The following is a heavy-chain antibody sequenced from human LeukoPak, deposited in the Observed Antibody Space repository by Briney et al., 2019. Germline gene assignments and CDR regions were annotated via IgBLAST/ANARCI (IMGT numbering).Heavy chain of an antibody. Sequence: GASVKVSCKASGYTFTSYGISWVRQAPGQGLEWMGWISAYNGNTNYAQKLQGRVTMTTDTSTSTAYMELRSLRSDDTAVYYCARDEDWNYGNFNWFDPWGQGALVTVSS. CDR2: ISAYNGNT. J-gene: IGHJ5*02. CDR1: GYTFTSYG. D-gene: IGHD1-7*01. CDR3: ARDEDWNYGNFNWFDP. V-gene: IGHV1-18*01.